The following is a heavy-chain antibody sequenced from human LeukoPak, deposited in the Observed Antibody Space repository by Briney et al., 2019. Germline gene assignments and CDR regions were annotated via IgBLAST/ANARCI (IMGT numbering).Heavy chain of an antibody. CDR1: GGTFSSYA. CDR2: IIPIFGTA. CDR3: ARGPQIVLYYYYMDV. Sequence: SVKVSCKASGGTFSSYAISWVRQAPGQGLEWMGGIIPIFGTANYAQKFQGRVTITADESTRTAYMELSSLRSEDTAVYYCARGPQIVLYYYYMDVWGKGTTVTVSS. V-gene: IGHV1-69*13. D-gene: IGHD6-6*01. J-gene: IGHJ6*03.